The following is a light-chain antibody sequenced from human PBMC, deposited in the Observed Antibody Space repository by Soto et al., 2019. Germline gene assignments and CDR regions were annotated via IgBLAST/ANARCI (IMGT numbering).Light chain of an antibody. CDR1: QGVSRK. J-gene: IGKJ4*02. V-gene: IGKV3-15*01. CDR2: GAS. CDR3: QQYHTWPIT. Sequence: EIVMTQSPATLSVAPGERVTLSCRASQGVSRKLAWYQHKSGQAPRLLISGASTGATGIPARLSGSGSGTEFTHTISSLQSEDCAIYYCQQYHTWPITVGGGTKVDIK.